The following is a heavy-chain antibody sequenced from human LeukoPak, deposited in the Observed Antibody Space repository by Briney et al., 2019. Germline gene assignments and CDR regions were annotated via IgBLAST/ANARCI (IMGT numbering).Heavy chain of an antibody. CDR2: INSSSGYI. Sequence: GGSLRPPFAASGFPSSSYTMNWVPQAPGKGLEGVSSINSSSGYIYYADSVKGRFTISRDNAKNSLYLQMSSLRAEDTAVYYCARDLDSSTWYRGFDYWGQGTLITVSS. D-gene: IGHD6-13*01. V-gene: IGHV3-21*01. CDR1: GFPSSSYT. CDR3: ARDLDSSTWYRGFDY. J-gene: IGHJ4*02.